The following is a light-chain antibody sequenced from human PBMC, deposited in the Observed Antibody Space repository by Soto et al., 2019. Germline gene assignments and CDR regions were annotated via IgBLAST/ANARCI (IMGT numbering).Light chain of an antibody. CDR1: QSVSSN. CDR3: QQYHKWPPFT. J-gene: IGKJ4*01. V-gene: IGKV3-15*01. CDR2: GAS. Sequence: EVGMTQSPATLSVSPGERATLSCRASQSVSSNLAWYQQKPGQTPRLLMYGASTRATGIPARFSGSGSGTKFTLTISSLQSEDFAVYYCQQYHKWPPFTFGGGTKVEIK.